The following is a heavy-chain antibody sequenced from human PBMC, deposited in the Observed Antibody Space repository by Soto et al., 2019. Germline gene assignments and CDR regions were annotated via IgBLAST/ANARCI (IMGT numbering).Heavy chain of an antibody. CDR3: AIGRHKTSGSNTWFDP. J-gene: IGHJ5*02. CDR2: ISSSGSFM. D-gene: IGHD3-22*01. V-gene: IGHV3-21*04. CDR1: GFSFSSDS. Sequence: EVQLVESGGGLVKPGGSLRLSCAASGFSFSSDSMAWVRQAPGKGLEWVSSISSSGSFMNYADSVKGRFTISRDNSKNTLYLQMHSLRADDTAVYFCAIGRHKTSGSNTWFDPWGRGTLVTVSS.